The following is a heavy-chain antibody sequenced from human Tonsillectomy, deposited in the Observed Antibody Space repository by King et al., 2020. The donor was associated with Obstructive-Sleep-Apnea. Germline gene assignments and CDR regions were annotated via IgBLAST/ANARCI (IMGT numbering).Heavy chain of an antibody. CDR1: GFTFSSYW. J-gene: IGHJ6*02. CDR2: INSDGSST. Sequence: VQLVESGGGLVQPGGSLRLSCAASGFTFSSYWMHWVRQAPGKGLVWVSRINSDGSSTSYADSVKGRFAISRDNAKNTLYLQMNSLRAEDTAVYYCARAYYYDISGYYYSYYYSGMDVWGQGTTVTVSS. CDR3: ARAYYYDISGYYYSYYYSGMDV. D-gene: IGHD3-22*01. V-gene: IGHV3-74*01.